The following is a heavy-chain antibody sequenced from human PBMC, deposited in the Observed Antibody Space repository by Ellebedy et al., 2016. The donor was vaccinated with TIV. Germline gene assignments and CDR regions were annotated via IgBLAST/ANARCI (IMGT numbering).Heavy chain of an antibody. Sequence: GESLKISCVVSGFTFSDHYMAWIRQAPGKGLEWISYISSSGNTIHYADSVKGRFTISKDNAKNLLFLQMNSLRAEDTAVYYCARDPPLKNTNCDYWGQGTLVTVSS. CDR2: ISSSGNTI. CDR3: ARDPPLKNTNCDY. V-gene: IGHV3-11*04. D-gene: IGHD2/OR15-2a*01. J-gene: IGHJ4*02. CDR1: GFTFSDHY.